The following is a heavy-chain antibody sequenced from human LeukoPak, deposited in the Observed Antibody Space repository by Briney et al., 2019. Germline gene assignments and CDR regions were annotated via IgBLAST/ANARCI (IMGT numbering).Heavy chain of an antibody. D-gene: IGHD3-3*01. CDR2: ISSSSSYI. CDR1: GFTLSSYS. CDR3: ARVPWTDFWSGYGYYMDV. J-gene: IGHJ6*03. V-gene: IGHV3-21*01. Sequence: GGSLRLSCAASGFTLSSYSMNWVRQAPGKGLEWVSSISSSSSYIYYADSVKGRFTISRDNAKNSLYLQMNSLRAEDTAVYYCARVPWTDFWSGYGYYMDVWGKGTTVTVSS.